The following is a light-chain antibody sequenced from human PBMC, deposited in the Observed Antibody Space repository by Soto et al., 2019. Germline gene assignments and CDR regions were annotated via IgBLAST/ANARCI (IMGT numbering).Light chain of an antibody. CDR3: ASWDDNLSGVV. CDR2: SDN. CDR1: SSNIGRDF. V-gene: IGLV1-47*02. J-gene: IGLJ2*01. Sequence: QSVLTQPPSASGTPGQRVTISCSGSSSNIGRDFVYWYQQVPGTAPKPLIYSDNQRYSGVPDRFSGSKSGTSASLTISGLRSEDEADYYSASWDDNLSGVVFGGGTKLTVL.